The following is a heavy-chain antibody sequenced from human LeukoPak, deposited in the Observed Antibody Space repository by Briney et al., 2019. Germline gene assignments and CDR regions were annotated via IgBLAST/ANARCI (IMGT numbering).Heavy chain of an antibody. D-gene: IGHD3-22*01. CDR2: ISGSGGST. V-gene: IGHV3-23*01. J-gene: IGHJ4*02. CDR3: AREAPYPYYYDSSGYYYD. Sequence: GGSLRLSCAASGFTFSSYAMSWVRQAPGKGLEWVSAISGSGGSTYYADSVKGRFTTSRDNSKNTLYLQMNSLRAEDTAVYYCAREAPYPYYYDSSGYYYDWGQGTLVTVSS. CDR1: GFTFSSYA.